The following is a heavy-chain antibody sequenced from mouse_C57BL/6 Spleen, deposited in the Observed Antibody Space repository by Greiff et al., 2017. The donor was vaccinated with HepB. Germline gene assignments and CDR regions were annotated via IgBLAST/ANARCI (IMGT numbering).Heavy chain of an antibody. Sequence: QVQLQQPGAELVRPGSSVKLSCKASGYTFTSYWMHWVKQRPIQGLEWIGNIDPSDSETHYNQKFKDKATLTVDKSSSTAYMQLSSLTSEDSAVYYCARERADGSSPYWYFDVWGTGTTVTVSS. CDR2: IDPSDSET. CDR1: GYTFTSYW. J-gene: IGHJ1*03. D-gene: IGHD1-1*01. CDR3: ARERADGSSPYWYFDV. V-gene: IGHV1-52*01.